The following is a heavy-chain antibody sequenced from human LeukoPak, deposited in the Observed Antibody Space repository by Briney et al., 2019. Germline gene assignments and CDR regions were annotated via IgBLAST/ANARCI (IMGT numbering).Heavy chain of an antibody. J-gene: IGHJ4*02. Sequence: GGSLRLSCAASGFTFSSYYMNWVRQAPGKGLEWVSAISGSGGSTYYADSVKGRFTISRDNSKNTLYLQMNSLRAEDTAVYYCAKVGMEGIAVAGGPFDYWGQGTLVTVSS. CDR1: GFTFSSYY. V-gene: IGHV3-23*01. D-gene: IGHD6-19*01. CDR2: ISGSGGST. CDR3: AKVGMEGIAVAGGPFDY.